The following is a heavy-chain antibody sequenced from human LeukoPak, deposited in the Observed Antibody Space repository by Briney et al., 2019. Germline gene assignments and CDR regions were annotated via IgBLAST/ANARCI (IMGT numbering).Heavy chain of an antibody. CDR1: GFTFSSYW. J-gene: IGHJ5*02. D-gene: IGHD6-19*01. CDR3: AREDIAVAGTYFDP. CDR2: ISGDGGNI. Sequence: GGSLRLSCVASGFTFSSYWMHWVRQDPRKGLVWVSRISGDGGNINYADSVRGRFTISRDNAKNTLYLQMNTLRVEDTAVYYCAREDIAVAGTYFDPWGQGTLVTVSS. V-gene: IGHV3-74*01.